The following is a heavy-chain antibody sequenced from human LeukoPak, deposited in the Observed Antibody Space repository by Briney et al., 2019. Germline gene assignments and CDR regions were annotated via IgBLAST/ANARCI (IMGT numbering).Heavy chain of an antibody. CDR3: ARVRGSYSFDY. J-gene: IGHJ4*02. D-gene: IGHD1-26*01. Sequence: GGSLRLSCAASGFTFSDYYMSRIRQAPGKGLEWVSYISSSSGDTSYADSVKGRFTISRDNAKNSLFLQMNSLRAEDTAIYYCARVRGSYSFDYWGQGTLVTVSS. CDR1: GFTFSDYY. CDR2: ISSSSGDT. V-gene: IGHV3-11*06.